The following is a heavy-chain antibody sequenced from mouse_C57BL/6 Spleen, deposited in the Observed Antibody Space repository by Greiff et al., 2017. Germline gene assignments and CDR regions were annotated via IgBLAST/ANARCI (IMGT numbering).Heavy chain of an antibody. J-gene: IGHJ4*01. CDR3: AKGDYDVYAMDY. V-gene: IGHV1-7*01. D-gene: IGHD2-4*01. Sequence: VQLQQSGAELVKPGASVKLSCKASGYTFTSYWMHWVKQRPGPGLEWIGNINPSSGYTKYNQKFKDKATLTADKSSSTAYMQRSSLTYEDSAVYYCAKGDYDVYAMDYWGQGTSVTVSS. CDR1: GYTFTSYW. CDR2: INPSSGYT.